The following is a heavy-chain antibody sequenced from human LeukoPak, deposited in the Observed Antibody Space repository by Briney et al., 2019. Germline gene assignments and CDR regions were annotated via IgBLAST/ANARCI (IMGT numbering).Heavy chain of an antibody. CDR3: ARDMGTTHGYYYYGMDV. J-gene: IGHJ6*02. V-gene: IGHV3-30-3*01. CDR2: ISYDGSSK. Sequence: GGSLRLSCAASGFTFSSYAMHWVRQAPGKGLEWVAVISYDGSSKYYADSVKGRFTISRDNSKNTLYLQMNSLRAEDTAVYYCARDMGTTHGYYYYGMDVWGQGTTVTVSS. D-gene: IGHD4-17*01. CDR1: GFTFSSYA.